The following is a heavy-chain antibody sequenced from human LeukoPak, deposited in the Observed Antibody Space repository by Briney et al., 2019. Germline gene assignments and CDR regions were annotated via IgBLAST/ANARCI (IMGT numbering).Heavy chain of an antibody. CDR2: IYHSGST. D-gene: IGHD3-22*01. Sequence: SETLSLTCAVSGGSISSSNWWSWVRQPPGKGLEWIGEIYHSGSTNYNPSLKSRVTISVDRSKNQFSLKLSSVTAADTAVYYCARAEVLPDYFDNPGAFDYWGQGTLVTVSS. CDR1: GGSISSSNW. J-gene: IGHJ4*02. CDR3: ARAEVLPDYFDNPGAFDY. V-gene: IGHV4-4*02.